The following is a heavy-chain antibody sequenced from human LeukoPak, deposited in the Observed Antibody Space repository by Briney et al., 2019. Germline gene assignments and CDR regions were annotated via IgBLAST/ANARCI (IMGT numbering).Heavy chain of an antibody. V-gene: IGHV3-11*04. J-gene: IGHJ3*02. CDR1: GFSFSDYY. CDR2: ISSSGSTI. CDR3: ARVDGDYGAFDI. Sequence: GGSLRLSCAASGFSFSDYYMSWIRQAPGKGLEWVSYISSSGSTIYYPGSVKGRFTISRENAKNSLYLQMNSLRAGDTAVYYCARVDGDYGAFDIWGQGTMVTVSS. D-gene: IGHD4-17*01.